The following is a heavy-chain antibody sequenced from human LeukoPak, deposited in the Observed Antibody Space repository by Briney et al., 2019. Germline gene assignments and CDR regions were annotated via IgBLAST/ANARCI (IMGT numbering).Heavy chain of an antibody. J-gene: IGHJ4*02. V-gene: IGHV3-7*01. CDR2: IKQDGSEK. D-gene: IGHD6-6*01. Sequence: PGGSLRLSCAASRFTFSTYAMSWVRQAPGKGLEWVANIKQDGSEKYYVDSVKGRFTISRDNAKNSLYLQMNSPGAEDTAVYYCARGEEQLAPEYYFDYWGQGTLVTVSS. CDR1: RFTFSTYA. CDR3: ARGEEQLAPEYYFDY.